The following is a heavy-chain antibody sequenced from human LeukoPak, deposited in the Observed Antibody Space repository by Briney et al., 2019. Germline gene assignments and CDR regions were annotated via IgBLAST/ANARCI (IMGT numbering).Heavy chain of an antibody. CDR3: ARVSPYVLFFDY. Sequence: SETLSLTCTVSGGSISSYYWSWIRQPPGKGLEWIGSIYYSGSTYYTPSLKSRVTISVDTSKNQFSLKLNSVTAADTAVYYCARVSPYVLFFDYWGQGTLVTVSS. CDR2: IYYSGST. V-gene: IGHV4-39*07. D-gene: IGHD2-8*01. J-gene: IGHJ4*02. CDR1: GGSISSYY.